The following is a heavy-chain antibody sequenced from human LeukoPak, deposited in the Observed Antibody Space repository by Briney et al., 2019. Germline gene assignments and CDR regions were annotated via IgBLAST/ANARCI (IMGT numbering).Heavy chain of an antibody. CDR2: IYYSGST. CDR3: ARQWLGEEY. D-gene: IGHD6-19*01. V-gene: IGHV4-31*03. J-gene: IGHJ4*02. CDR1: GGSISSGGYY. Sequence: PSETLSLTCTVSGGSISSGGYYWSCIRQHPGKGLEWIGYIYYSGSTHYNPSLKSRVTISVDTSKNQFSLKLSSVTAADTAVYYCARQWLGEEYWGQGTLVTVSS.